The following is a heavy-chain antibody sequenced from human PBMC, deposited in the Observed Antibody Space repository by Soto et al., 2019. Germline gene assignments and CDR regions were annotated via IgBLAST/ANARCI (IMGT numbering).Heavy chain of an antibody. CDR2: ISGYNGNT. Sequence: QVQLVQSGAEVKKPGASVTVSCKTSGYTFSNYGINWVRQAPGQGLEWMGWISGYNGNTNYAQTVQGRGTMTTDTSTGPVYMELRSLKSDDTAIYYCSRFIMVGGWFDPNYYHGMDVWGQGTTVTVSS. J-gene: IGHJ6*02. V-gene: IGHV1-18*01. D-gene: IGHD6-19*01. CDR1: GYTFSNYG. CDR3: SRFIMVGGWFDPNYYHGMDV.